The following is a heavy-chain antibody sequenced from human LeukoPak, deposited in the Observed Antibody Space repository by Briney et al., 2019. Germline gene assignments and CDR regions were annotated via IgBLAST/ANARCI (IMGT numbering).Heavy chain of an antibody. D-gene: IGHD2-8*01. CDR3: ATGRLMEADGNRIFDY. Sequence: PGGSLRLSCAASGFTFSSYAMSWVRQAPGKGLEWVAGISYDGGNKYYADSVKGRFTISRDNSKNTLYLQMNSLRGEDTAVHYCATGRLMEADGNRIFDYWGQGTLVTVSS. V-gene: IGHV3-30*03. J-gene: IGHJ4*02. CDR2: ISYDGGNK. CDR1: GFTFSSYA.